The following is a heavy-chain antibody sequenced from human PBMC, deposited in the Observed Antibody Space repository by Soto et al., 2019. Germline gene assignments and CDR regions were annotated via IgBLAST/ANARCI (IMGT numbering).Heavy chain of an antibody. J-gene: IGHJ5*02. V-gene: IGHV3-48*03. CDR2: ISSSGSTI. CDR1: GFTFSSYE. Sequence: PGGSLRLSCAASGFTFSSYEMNWVRQAPGKGLEWVSYISSSGSTIYYADSVKGRFTISRDNAKNSLYLQMNSLRAEDTAVYYCASTTVTTNWFDPWGQGTLVTVSS. CDR3: ASTTVTTNWFDP. D-gene: IGHD4-17*01.